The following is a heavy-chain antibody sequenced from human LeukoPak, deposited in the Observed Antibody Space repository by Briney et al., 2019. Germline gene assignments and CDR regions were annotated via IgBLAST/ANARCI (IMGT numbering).Heavy chain of an antibody. V-gene: IGHV4-31*03. J-gene: IGHJ4*02. CDR2: IYYSGGT. CDR3: ARSPEYYFDY. D-gene: IGHD1-14*01. Sequence: SETLSLTCTVSGGSISSGGYYWSWIRQHPGKGLEWIGYIYYSGGTYYNPSLKSRVTISVDTSENQFSLKLTSVTAADTAVYYCARSPEYYFDYWGQGTLVTVSS. CDR1: GGSISSGGYY.